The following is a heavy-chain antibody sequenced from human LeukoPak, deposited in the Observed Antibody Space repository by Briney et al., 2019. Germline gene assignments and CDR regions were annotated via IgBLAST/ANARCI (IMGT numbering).Heavy chain of an antibody. Sequence: GGSLRLSCAASGFTFSRYWMSWVRQAPGKGLEWVANIKQDGSEKHYVDSVKGRFAISRDSAKNSLYLQMNSLRAEDTAVYYCARDHLVEMATITSKYFDYWGQGTLVTVSS. CDR2: IKQDGSEK. V-gene: IGHV3-7*01. CDR1: GFTFSRYW. CDR3: ARDHLVEMATITSKYFDY. D-gene: IGHD5-24*01. J-gene: IGHJ4*02.